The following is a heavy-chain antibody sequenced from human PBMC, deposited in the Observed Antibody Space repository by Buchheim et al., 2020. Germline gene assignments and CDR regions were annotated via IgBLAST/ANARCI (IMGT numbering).Heavy chain of an antibody. CDR2: ISYDGSNK. Sequence: QVQLVESGGGVVQPGRSLRLSCAASGFTFSSYAMHWDRQAPGKGLEWVAVISYDGSNKYYADSVKGRFTISRDNSKNTQYLQMNSLRAEDTAVYYCARDQSAAGTFDYWGQGTL. CDR3: ARDQSAAGTFDY. J-gene: IGHJ4*02. V-gene: IGHV3-30-3*01. D-gene: IGHD6-13*01. CDR1: GFTFSSYA.